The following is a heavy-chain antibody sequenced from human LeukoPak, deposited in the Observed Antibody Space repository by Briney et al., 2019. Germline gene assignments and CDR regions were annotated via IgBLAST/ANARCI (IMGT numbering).Heavy chain of an antibody. J-gene: IGHJ5*02. D-gene: IGHD3-3*01. V-gene: IGHV1-46*01. CDR3: ARGRSSLWSGYLYWFDP. CDR1: GYTFTSYY. Sequence: GASVKVSCKASGYTFTSYYMHWVRQAPGQGLEWMGIINPSGGSTSYAQKFQGRVTMTRDTSTSTAYMELSSLRSEDTAVYYCARGRSSLWSGYLYWFDPWGQGTLVTVSS. CDR2: INPSGGST.